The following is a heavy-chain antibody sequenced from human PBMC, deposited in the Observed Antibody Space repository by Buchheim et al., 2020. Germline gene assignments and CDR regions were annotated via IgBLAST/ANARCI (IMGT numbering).Heavy chain of an antibody. CDR1: GASISSGGSISSAGYY. D-gene: IGHD5-12*01. CDR3: ARDQIYSGNDVGVDV. J-gene: IGHJ4*02. V-gene: IGHV4-31*03. Sequence: QVQLQESGPGLVKPSQTLSLTCTVSGASISSGGSISSAGYYWSWIRQHPGEGLEWIGYIYNSGTTHYNPSLKSRVSISIDTPKNHVPLRLNSVTAADTAVYYCARDQIYSGNDVGVDVWGQGNL. CDR2: IYNSGTT.